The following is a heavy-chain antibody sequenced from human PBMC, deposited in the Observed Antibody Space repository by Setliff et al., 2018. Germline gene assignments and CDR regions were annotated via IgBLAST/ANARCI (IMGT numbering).Heavy chain of an antibody. D-gene: IGHD3-3*01. V-gene: IGHV4-34*01. J-gene: IGHJ4*02. CDR3: ARRATYYNFWSGYYDY. Sequence: SETLSLTCAVYGGSFTGYYWSWIRQPPGKGLEWIGSIYHSGSTYYNPSLKSRVTISVDTSKNQFSLKLSSVTAADTAVYYCARRATYYNFWSGYYDYWGQGTLVTVSS. CDR1: GGSFTGYY. CDR2: IYHSGST.